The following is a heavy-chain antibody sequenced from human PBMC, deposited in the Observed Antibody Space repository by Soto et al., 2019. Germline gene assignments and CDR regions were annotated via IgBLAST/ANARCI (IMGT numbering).Heavy chain of an antibody. V-gene: IGHV3-33*01. D-gene: IGHD2-2*01. CDR2: IWYDGSNK. CDR1: GFTFSSYG. CDR3: ARGYCSSTSCYYYYYYYMDV. J-gene: IGHJ6*03. Sequence: GGSLRLSCAASGFTFSSYGMHWVRQAPGKGLEWVAVIWYDGSNKYYADSVKGRFTISRDNSKNTLYLQMNSLRAEDTAAYYCARGYCSSTSCYYYYYYYMDVWGKGTTVTVSS.